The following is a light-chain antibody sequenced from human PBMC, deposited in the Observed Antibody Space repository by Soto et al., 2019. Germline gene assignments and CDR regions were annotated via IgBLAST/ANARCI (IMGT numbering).Light chain of an antibody. CDR1: PNVLYSSNNKNY. V-gene: IGKV4-1*01. Sequence: ISDFPAPVPASLGDSVTSNWKSSPNVLYSSNNKNYLAWYQQKPGQPPKLLIYWASTRVSGVPDRFSGSGSGTDFTLTIRSLQAEDVAVYYCQQYYCPTRKFGQGTKVETK. CDR2: WAS. J-gene: IGKJ1*01. CDR3: QQYYCPTRK.